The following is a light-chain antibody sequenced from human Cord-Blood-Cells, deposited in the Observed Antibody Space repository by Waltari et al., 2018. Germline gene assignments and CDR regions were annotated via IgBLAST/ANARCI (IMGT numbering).Light chain of an antibody. J-gene: IGKJ1*01. Sequence: DIQMTQSPSTLSASVGERVTITCRASQSISSWLAWYQQTPGKAPKRLIYKASSLESGVPSRFSGSGSGTEFTLTISSLQPDYFATYYGQQYNSYSQTFGQGTKVEIK. CDR2: KAS. CDR1: QSISSW. V-gene: IGKV1-5*03. CDR3: QQYNSYSQT.